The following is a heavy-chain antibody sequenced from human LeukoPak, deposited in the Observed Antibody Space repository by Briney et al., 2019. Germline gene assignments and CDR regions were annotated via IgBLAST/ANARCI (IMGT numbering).Heavy chain of an antibody. D-gene: IGHD6-13*01. Sequence: ASVKVSCKASGYTFSSYYMHWVRQAPGQGLEWMGIINPSGGSTKYAQKLQGRVTMTTDTSTSTAYMELRSLRSDDTAVYYCARVLLGYSSSWYGTGDYWGQGTLVTVSS. CDR2: INPSGGST. V-gene: IGHV1-46*01. CDR3: ARVLLGYSSSWYGTGDY. CDR1: GYTFSSYY. J-gene: IGHJ4*02.